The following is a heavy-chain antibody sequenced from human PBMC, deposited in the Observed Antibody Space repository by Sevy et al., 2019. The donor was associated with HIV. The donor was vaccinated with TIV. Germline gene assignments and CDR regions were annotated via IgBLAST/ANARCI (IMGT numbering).Heavy chain of an antibody. CDR1: GFSLSTSGVG. CDR3: AHSLYGDYIGGYFDY. J-gene: IGHJ4*02. CDR2: IYWDDDK. V-gene: IGHV2-5*02. D-gene: IGHD4-17*01. Sequence: SGPTLVNPTQTLTLMCTFSGFSLSTSGVGVGWIRQPPGKALEWLALIYWDDDKRYSPSLKSRLTITKDTSKNQVVLTMTKMDPVDTATYYCAHSLYGDYIGGYFDYWGPGTLVTVSS.